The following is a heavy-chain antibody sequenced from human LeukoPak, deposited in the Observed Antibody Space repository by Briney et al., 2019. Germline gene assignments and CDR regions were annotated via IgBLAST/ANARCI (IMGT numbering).Heavy chain of an antibody. CDR1: GGTFSSYA. D-gene: IGHD3-22*01. CDR2: IIPIFGTA. J-gene: IGHJ3*02. V-gene: IGHV1-69*05. Sequence: SVKVSCKASGGTFSSYAISWVRQAPGQGLEWMGGIIPIFGTANYAQKFQGRVTITTDESTSTAYMELSSLRSEDTAVYYCARDSLLYDSSGYAAFDIWGQGTMVTVSS. CDR3: ARDSLLYDSSGYAAFDI.